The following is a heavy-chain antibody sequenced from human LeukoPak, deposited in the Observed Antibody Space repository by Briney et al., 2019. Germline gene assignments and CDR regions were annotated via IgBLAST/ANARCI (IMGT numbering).Heavy chain of an antibody. J-gene: IGHJ4*02. Sequence: PGGSLRLSCAASGFTFSSYAMSWVRQAPGKGLEWVSAISNSGGSTYYADSVNGRFTISRDNSKNTLNLQMNSLRAEDTAVYYCAKDSCSSTSCYRGVDYWGQGTLVTVSS. CDR2: ISNSGGST. CDR1: GFTFSSYA. V-gene: IGHV3-23*01. CDR3: AKDSCSSTSCYRGVDY. D-gene: IGHD2-2*01.